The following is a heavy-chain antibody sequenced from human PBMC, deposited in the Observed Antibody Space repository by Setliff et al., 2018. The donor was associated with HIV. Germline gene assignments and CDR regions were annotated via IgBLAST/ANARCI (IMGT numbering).Heavy chain of an antibody. D-gene: IGHD3-16*01. CDR2: ISAYNGNT. CDR1: GYTFTNFG. V-gene: IGHV1-18*01. J-gene: IGHJ6*02. Sequence: ASVKVSCKASGYTFTNFGISWVRQAPGQGLEWMGWISAYNGNTNYALKLQVRVTMTTATSTSTAYMELRSLRSDDTAVYYCARSFRRMDGWGQGTTVTVSS. CDR3: ARSFRRMDG.